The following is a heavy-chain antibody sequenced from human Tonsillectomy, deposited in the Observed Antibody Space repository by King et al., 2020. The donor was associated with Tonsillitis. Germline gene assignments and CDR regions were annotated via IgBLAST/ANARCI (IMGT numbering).Heavy chain of an antibody. CDR3: AREVYGSGSYYPD. D-gene: IGHD3-10*01. J-gene: IGHJ4*02. V-gene: IGHV3-21*01. Sequence: VQLVESGGGLVKPGGSLRLSCAASGFSFSIYNMNWVRQAPGKGLEWVSSISSSSISIYYADSVKGRFTISRDNAKNSLYLQMNSLRAEDTAVYYCAREVYGSGSYYPDWGQGTLVTVSS. CDR2: ISSSSISI. CDR1: GFSFSIYN.